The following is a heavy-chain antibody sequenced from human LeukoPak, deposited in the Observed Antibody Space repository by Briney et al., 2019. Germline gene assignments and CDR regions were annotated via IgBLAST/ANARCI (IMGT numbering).Heavy chain of an antibody. CDR3: AKDGYFHDSSGYSYFDS. Sequence: GGSLRLSCAASGFTFSSYSMNWVRQAPGKGLEWVSSISGSGGTTYYAGSVRGRFTISRDNAKKTLFLHMRSLRAEDTALYYCAKDGYFHDSSGYSYFDSWGQGILVSVSS. D-gene: IGHD3-22*01. CDR1: GFTFSSYS. J-gene: IGHJ4*02. CDR2: ISGSGGTT. V-gene: IGHV3-23*01.